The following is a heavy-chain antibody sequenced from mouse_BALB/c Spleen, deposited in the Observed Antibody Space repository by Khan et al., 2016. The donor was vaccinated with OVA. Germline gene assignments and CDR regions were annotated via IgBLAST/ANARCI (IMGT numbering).Heavy chain of an antibody. Sequence: QVQLQQSGAELVRPGASVKLSCKASGYTFTNYWINWVKQGPGQGLEWIGNIYPSDSYTNYNQKFKDKATLTVDKFSSTAYMQLSSPTSEGSAVYYCTRGDPGYFDFWGQGTTLTVSS. CDR3: TRGDPGYFDF. CDR1: GYTFTNYW. V-gene: IGHV1-69*02. CDR2: IYPSDSYT. D-gene: IGHD2-13*01. J-gene: IGHJ2*01.